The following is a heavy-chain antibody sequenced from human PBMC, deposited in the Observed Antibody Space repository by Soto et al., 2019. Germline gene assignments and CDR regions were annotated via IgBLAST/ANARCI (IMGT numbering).Heavy chain of an antibody. Sequence: VGSLRLSCAASGFTFSGSAMHWVRQASGKGLEWVGRIRSKANSYATAYAASVKGRFTISRDDSKNTAYLQMNSLKTEDTAVYYCTAWNSGSQTDYWGQGTLVTVSS. CDR3: TAWNSGSQTDY. D-gene: IGHD1-26*01. CDR2: IRSKANSYAT. V-gene: IGHV3-73*01. CDR1: GFTFSGSA. J-gene: IGHJ4*02.